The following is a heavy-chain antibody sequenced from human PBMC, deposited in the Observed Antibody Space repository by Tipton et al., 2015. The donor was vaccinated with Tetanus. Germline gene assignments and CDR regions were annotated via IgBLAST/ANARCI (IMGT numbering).Heavy chain of an antibody. CDR1: GGSISSYY. D-gene: IGHD2-2*01. CDR2: IYYSGST. J-gene: IGHJ3*01. CDR3: ARRSYCSSSRCFDAFDL. Sequence: TLSLTCTVSGGSISSYYWSWIRQPPGKGLEWIGYIYYSGSTNYNPSLKSRVTISVDTSKNQFPLKLSSVTAADTAVYYCARRSYCSSSRCFDAFDLWGQGTMVTVSS. V-gene: IGHV4-59*01.